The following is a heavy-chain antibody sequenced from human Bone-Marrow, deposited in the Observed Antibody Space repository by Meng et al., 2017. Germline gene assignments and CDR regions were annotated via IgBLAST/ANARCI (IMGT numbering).Heavy chain of an antibody. CDR1: GGTYSSYA. Sequence: SVKVSCKASGGTYSSYAISWVRQAPGQGLEGRGGIIPIFGTANYAQKFQGRVTITTDESTSTAYMELSSLRSENTAVYYRARYSGYDLHKYYFDYWGQGTLVTVSS. CDR3: ARYSGYDLHKYYFDY. D-gene: IGHD5-12*01. V-gene: IGHV1-69*05. J-gene: IGHJ4*02. CDR2: IIPIFGTA.